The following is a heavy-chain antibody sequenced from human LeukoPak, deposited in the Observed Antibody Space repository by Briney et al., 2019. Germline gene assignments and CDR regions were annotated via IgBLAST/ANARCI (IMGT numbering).Heavy chain of an antibody. CDR3: ARDGETIAYYFDY. CDR2: INPNSGGT. J-gene: IGHJ4*02. V-gene: IGHV1-2*02. Sequence: ASVKVSCKASGYTFTGYYMHRVRQAPGQGLEWMGWINPNSGGTNYAQKFQGRVTMTRDTSISTAYMELSRLRSDDTAVYYCARDGETIAYYFDYWGQGTLVTVSS. D-gene: IGHD3-10*01. CDR1: GYTFTGYY.